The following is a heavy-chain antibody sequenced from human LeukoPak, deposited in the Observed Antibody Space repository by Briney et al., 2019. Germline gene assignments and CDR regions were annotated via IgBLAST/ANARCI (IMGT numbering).Heavy chain of an antibody. J-gene: IGHJ4*02. CDR2: IYPGDSDT. CDR1: GYIFTNYW. V-gene: IGHV5-51*01. D-gene: IGHD5/OR15-5a*01. CDR3: ARRGSSVYYYFDY. Sequence: GESLEISCQGSGYIFTNYWIGWVRQMPGKGLEWMGIIYPGDSDTRYSPSFRGQVTISADKSISTAYLQWSSLKASDTAMYYCARRGSSVYYYFDYWGQGTLVTVSS.